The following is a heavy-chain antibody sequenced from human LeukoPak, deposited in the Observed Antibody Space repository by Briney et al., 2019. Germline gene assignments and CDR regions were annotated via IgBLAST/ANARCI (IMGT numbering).Heavy chain of an antibody. Sequence: GASVKVSCKASGYTFTDSYMHWVRQAPGQGLEWMRWINPKTGGTNYAQRFQGRVTMTRDTSIRTAYMELNSLRSDDTAVYYCARDGRLTIFVRGIITEGSPPKNWGQGTLVTVSS. CDR2: INPKTGGT. D-gene: IGHD3-10*01. J-gene: IGHJ4*02. CDR1: GYTFTDSY. CDR3: ARDGRLTIFVRGIITEGSPPKN. V-gene: IGHV1-2*02.